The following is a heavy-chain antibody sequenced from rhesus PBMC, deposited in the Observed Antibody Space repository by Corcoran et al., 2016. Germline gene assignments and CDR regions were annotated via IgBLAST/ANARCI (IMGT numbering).Heavy chain of an antibody. CDR3: ARVGGLRDY. Sequence: QLQLQESGPGLVTHSETLSLTCAVHGGSISITYWSWIRQPPGKGLEGSGRISGSGGSTDYNPSRKSRVTISTDTSKNQFSLKLNSVTAADTAVYYCARVGGLRDYWGQGVLVTVSS. J-gene: IGHJ4*01. V-gene: IGHV4-173*01. D-gene: IGHD3-34*01. CDR1: GGSISITY. CDR2: ISGSGGST.